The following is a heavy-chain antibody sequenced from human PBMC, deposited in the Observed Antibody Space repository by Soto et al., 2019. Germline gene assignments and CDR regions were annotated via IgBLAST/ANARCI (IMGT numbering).Heavy chain of an antibody. CDR1: GGSITSYY. Sequence: QVQLQESGPGLVKPSETLSLTCTVSGGSITSYYCSWFRQPPGKGLEWIGYINYDGYYAYNLSLKRRVLLSMDTSTTQSSLLVESVTATDTAVYYCARHGFGPLHGLVDVWGQGTTVIVSS. V-gene: IGHV4-59*08. CDR2: INYDGYY. J-gene: IGHJ6*02. D-gene: IGHD3-10*01. CDR3: ARHGFGPLHGLVDV.